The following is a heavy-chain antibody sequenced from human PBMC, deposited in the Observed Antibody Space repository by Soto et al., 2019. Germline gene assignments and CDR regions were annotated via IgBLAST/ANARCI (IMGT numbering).Heavy chain of an antibody. CDR1: GGSISSSSYY. CDR2: IYYSGST. D-gene: IGHD6-6*01. V-gene: IGHV4-39*01. J-gene: IGHJ6*03. CDR3: ARQAAPENYYYYYMDV. Sequence: SETLSLTCTVSGGSISSSSYYWGWIRQPPGKGLEWIGSIYYSGSTYYNPSLKSRVTISVDTSKNQFSLKLSSVTAADTAVYYCARQAAPENYYYYYMDVWGKGTTVTVSS.